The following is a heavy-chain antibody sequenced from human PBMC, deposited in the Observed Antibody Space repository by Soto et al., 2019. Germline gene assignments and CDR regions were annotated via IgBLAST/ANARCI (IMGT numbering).Heavy chain of an antibody. Sequence: EVQLLESGGGLVQPGGSLRLSCAASGFTFSSYAMSWVRQAPGQGMEWVSAISGSGGSTYDADSVKGRFTISRDNSKTTLYLQMNSLRAEDTAVYDCAKDVPYYFDYWGQGTLVTVSS. CDR2: ISGSGGST. V-gene: IGHV3-23*01. D-gene: IGHD2-2*01. J-gene: IGHJ4*02. CDR1: GFTFSSYA. CDR3: AKDVPYYFDY.